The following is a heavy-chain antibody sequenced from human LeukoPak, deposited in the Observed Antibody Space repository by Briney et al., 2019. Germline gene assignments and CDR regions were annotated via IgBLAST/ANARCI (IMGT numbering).Heavy chain of an antibody. CDR1: GYIFTSYP. CDR3: ARDRAMADY. CDR2: INTGNGDT. V-gene: IGHV1-3*04. D-gene: IGHD5-18*01. Sequence: GASAKVSCKASGYIFTSYPIHWVRQAPGQRLEWMGWINTGNGDTKYSRKFEGRVTVTRDTSATAAYMELSSLRSEDTAVYYCARDRAMADYWGQGTLVTVSS. J-gene: IGHJ4*02.